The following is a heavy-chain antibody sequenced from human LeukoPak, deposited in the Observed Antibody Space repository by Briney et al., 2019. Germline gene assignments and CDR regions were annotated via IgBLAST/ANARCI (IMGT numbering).Heavy chain of an antibody. CDR1: GGSISSYY. J-gene: IGHJ2*01. Sequence: KTSETLSLTCTVSGGSISSYYWSWIRQPPGKGLEWIGYIYYSGSTNYSPSLKSRVTISVDTSKNQFSLKLSSVTAADTAVYYCARVGELPIYWYFDLWGRGTLVTVSS. D-gene: IGHD1-7*01. V-gene: IGHV4-59*01. CDR3: ARVGELPIYWYFDL. CDR2: IYYSGST.